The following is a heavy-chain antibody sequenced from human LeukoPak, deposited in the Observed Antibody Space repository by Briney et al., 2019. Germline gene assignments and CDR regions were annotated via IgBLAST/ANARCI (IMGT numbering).Heavy chain of an antibody. D-gene: IGHD5-24*01. CDR2: ISGSGGST. CDR1: GFTFSSYA. CDR3: AKDLATEMATWDYFDY. J-gene: IGHJ4*02. Sequence: GGSLRLSCAASGFTFSSYAMSWVRQAPGKGLEWVSAISGSGGSTYYADSVKGRFTISRDNSKNTLYLQMNSLRAEDTAVYYCAKDLATEMATWDYFDYWGQGTLVTVSS. V-gene: IGHV3-23*01.